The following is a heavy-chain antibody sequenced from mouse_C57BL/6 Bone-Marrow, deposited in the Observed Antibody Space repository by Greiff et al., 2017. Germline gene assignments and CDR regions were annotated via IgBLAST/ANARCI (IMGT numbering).Heavy chain of an antibody. CDR3: AAEGSGDLDY. D-gene: IGHD1-3*01. J-gene: IGHJ4*01. Sequence: EVKLVESGGGLVKPGGSLKLSCAASGFTFSSYAMSWVRQTPEKGLAWVASISDGGSSNYYPDNVKGRFTISRDNAKNNLYLQMIHRKSEDTAMYYCAAEGSGDLDYWGQGTSVTVSS. CDR2: ISDGGSSN. V-gene: IGHV5-4*03. CDR1: GFTFSSYA.